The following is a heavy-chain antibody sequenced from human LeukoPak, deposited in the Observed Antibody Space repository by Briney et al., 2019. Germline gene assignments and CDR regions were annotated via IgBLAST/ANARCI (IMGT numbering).Heavy chain of an antibody. CDR3: ARQGGYCSASRCPGGFHYMDV. J-gene: IGHJ6*03. CDR2: IYTFGST. Sequence: PSETLSLTCTVSGGSMSGYYWSWIRQPPGKGLEWIGFIYTFGSTKYNPSLKSRVTISGDMSRRQFSLKLTSETAADTAVYFCARQGGYCSASRCPGGFHYMDVWGKGTTVAVSS. D-gene: IGHD2-15*01. CDR1: GGSMSGYY. V-gene: IGHV4-4*09.